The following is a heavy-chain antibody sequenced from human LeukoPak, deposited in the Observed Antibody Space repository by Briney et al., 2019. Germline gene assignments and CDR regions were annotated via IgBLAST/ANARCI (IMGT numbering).Heavy chain of an antibody. J-gene: IGHJ4*02. D-gene: IGHD4-17*01. CDR2: ISGSGGST. Sequence: PGGSLRLSCAASGFTFSSYAMSWVRQAPGKGLEWVSAISGSGGSTYYADSVKGRFTFSRDNSKNTMYLQMNSLRAEDAAVYYCAKEIGSLSSGLTTVTRDYFDYWGQGTLVTVSS. V-gene: IGHV3-23*01. CDR1: GFTFSSYA. CDR3: AKEIGSLSSGLTTVTRDYFDY.